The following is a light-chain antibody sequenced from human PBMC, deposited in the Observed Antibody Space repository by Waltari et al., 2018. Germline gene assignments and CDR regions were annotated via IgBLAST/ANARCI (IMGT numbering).Light chain of an antibody. CDR1: ETISNH. V-gene: IGKV1-39*01. CDR2: GAS. CDR3: QQSYTTPRT. Sequence: DIRMTQSPSSLSASVGDRVTITCRASETISNHLHWFQQKPGKAPSLLVYGASTLQSGVPSRFSGSGSGTEFTLIINSLQPEDFATYYCQQSYTTPRTFGQGTKVEIK. J-gene: IGKJ1*01.